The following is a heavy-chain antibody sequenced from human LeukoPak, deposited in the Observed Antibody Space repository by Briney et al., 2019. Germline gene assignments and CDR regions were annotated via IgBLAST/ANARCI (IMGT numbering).Heavy chain of an antibody. CDR2: IRNKANSYTT. J-gene: IGHJ4*02. CDR3: AIVSSFDY. CDR1: GFTFSDHY. V-gene: IGHV3-72*01. D-gene: IGHD2-15*01. Sequence: GGSLRLSCAAPGFTFSDHYMDWVRQAPGKGLEWVGRIRNKANSYTTEYAASVKGRFTISRDDSKNSLYLQMNSLKTEDTAVYYCAIVSSFDYWGQGTLVTVSS.